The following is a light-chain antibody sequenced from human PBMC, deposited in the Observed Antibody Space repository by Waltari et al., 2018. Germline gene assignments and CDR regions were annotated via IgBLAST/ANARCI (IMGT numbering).Light chain of an antibody. CDR2: DAS. CDR1: SSDVGGYDH. Sequence: QSALTQPASVSGSPGQSITISCTGSSSDVGGYDHVSWSQQHPGKVPKLMVYDASNRPSGVSNRFSGSKSGNTASLTISGRQAEDEADYYCSSYTDSSDVGGVFGGGTKVTVL. CDR3: SSYTDSSDVGGV. J-gene: IGLJ3*02. V-gene: IGLV2-14*03.